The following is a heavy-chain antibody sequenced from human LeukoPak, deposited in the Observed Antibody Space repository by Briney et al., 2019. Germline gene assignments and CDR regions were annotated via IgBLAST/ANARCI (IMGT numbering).Heavy chain of an antibody. D-gene: IGHD4-17*01. V-gene: IGHV1-69*05. J-gene: IGHJ5*02. Sequence: SVKVSCKASGGTFSSCAISWVRQAPGQGLEWMGGIIPIFGTANYAQKFQGRVTITTDESTSTAYMELSSLRSEDTAVYYCASNRGVPGDYGDLEFDPWGQGTLVTVSS. CDR1: GGTFSSCA. CDR2: IIPIFGTA. CDR3: ASNRGVPGDYGDLEFDP.